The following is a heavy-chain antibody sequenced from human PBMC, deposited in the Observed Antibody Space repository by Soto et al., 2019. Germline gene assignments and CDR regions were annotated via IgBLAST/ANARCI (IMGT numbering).Heavy chain of an antibody. V-gene: IGHV3-23*01. D-gene: IGHD6-19*01. CDR2: ISGSGGST. Sequence: PGGSLRLSCAASGFTFSSYAMSWVRQAPGKGLEWVSAISGSGGSTYYADSVKGRFTISRDNSKNTLYLQMNSLRAEDTAVYYCAKVGGSGWSDWNYYYYYGMDVWGQGTTVTVSS. CDR3: AKVGGSGWSDWNYYYYYGMDV. J-gene: IGHJ6*02. CDR1: GFTFSSYA.